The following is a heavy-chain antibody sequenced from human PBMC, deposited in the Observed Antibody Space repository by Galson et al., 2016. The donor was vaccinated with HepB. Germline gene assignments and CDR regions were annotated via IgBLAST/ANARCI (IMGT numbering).Heavy chain of an antibody. CDR2: IYNIGST. Sequence: SETLSLTCAVSAGSFSGHYWSWIRQSPGKGLEWIGYIYNIGSTNYNPSLKSRVTISMDTSKNQFSLNLSSVTAADTAVYYCATGYCGGGDCYSFDYWGQGTLATVSS. CDR1: AGSFSGHY. CDR3: ATGYCGGGDCYSFDY. J-gene: IGHJ4*02. V-gene: IGHV4-59*11. D-gene: IGHD2-15*01.